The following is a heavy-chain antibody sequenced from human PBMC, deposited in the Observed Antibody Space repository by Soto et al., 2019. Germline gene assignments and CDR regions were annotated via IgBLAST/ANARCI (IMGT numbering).Heavy chain of an antibody. CDR1: GGSIGSGGYY. Sequence: PSETLSLTCTVSGGSIGSGGYYWSWIRQHPGKGLEWIGYIYYSGSTYYNPSLKSRVTISVDTSKNQFSLKLSSVTAADTAVYYCARLERYSSSSPPSRTVDPPATYYFDYWGQGTLVTVSS. CDR3: ARLERYSSSSPPSRTVDPPATYYFDY. V-gene: IGHV4-31*03. J-gene: IGHJ4*02. CDR2: IYYSGST. D-gene: IGHD6-6*01.